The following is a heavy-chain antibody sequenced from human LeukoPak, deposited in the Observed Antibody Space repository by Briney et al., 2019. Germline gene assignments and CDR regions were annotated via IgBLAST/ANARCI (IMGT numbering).Heavy chain of an antibody. Sequence: KSGPTLVTPTQALTLTCAFSGFSLNSHLEGVGWIRQPPGKALEWLAIIYWDDDKRYSSSLKTRLTVTKDHSKNQVVLTMTNVGPADTGTYYCAHTGGALKALDYWGQGTLVTVSS. CDR3: AHTGGALKALDY. V-gene: IGHV2-5*02. CDR2: IYWDDDK. J-gene: IGHJ4*02. D-gene: IGHD2-8*02. CDR1: GFSLNSHLEG.